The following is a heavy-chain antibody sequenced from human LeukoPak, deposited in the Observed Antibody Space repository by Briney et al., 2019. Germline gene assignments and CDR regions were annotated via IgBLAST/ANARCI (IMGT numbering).Heavy chain of an antibody. J-gene: IGHJ4*02. V-gene: IGHV1-18*01. CDR1: GYIFTNYG. D-gene: IGHD1-14*01. Sequence: ASVKVSCKTSGYIFTNYGVSWVRQAPGQGLEWMGWINVYNGHTIYAQEFQGRVTLTTDTSTSTAHMDLRSLRSDDTAVYYCVRDSDNAPDYWGQGTLVTVSS. CDR3: VRDSDNAPDY. CDR2: INVYNGHT.